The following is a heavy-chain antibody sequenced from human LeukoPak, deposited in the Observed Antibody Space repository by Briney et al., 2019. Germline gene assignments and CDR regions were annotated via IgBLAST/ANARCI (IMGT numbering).Heavy chain of an antibody. D-gene: IGHD5-12*01. Sequence: PGGSLRLSCAASGFTFSSYAMSWVRQAPGKGLEWVSAISGSGGSTYNADSVKGRFTISRGNSKNTLYLQMNSLRAEDTAVYYCAKGRYGGYVFDYWGQGTLVTVSS. CDR1: GFTFSSYA. V-gene: IGHV3-23*01. CDR2: ISGSGGST. CDR3: AKGRYGGYVFDY. J-gene: IGHJ4*02.